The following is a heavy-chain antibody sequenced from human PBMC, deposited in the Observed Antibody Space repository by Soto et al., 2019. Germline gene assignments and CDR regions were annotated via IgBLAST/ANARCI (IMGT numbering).Heavy chain of an antibody. J-gene: IGHJ4*02. CDR2: IIPIFGTA. CDR1: GGTFSSYA. CDR3: AREALIRARRVFVGFDY. D-gene: IGHD2-21*01. Sequence: QVQLVQSGAEVKKPGSSVKVSCKASGGTFSSYAIIWVRQAPGQGLEWMGGIIPIFGTANYAQKLQGRVTITADESTRTAYMELSSLRSEDTAVYYCAREALIRARRVFVGFDYWGQGTLVTVSS. V-gene: IGHV1-69*01.